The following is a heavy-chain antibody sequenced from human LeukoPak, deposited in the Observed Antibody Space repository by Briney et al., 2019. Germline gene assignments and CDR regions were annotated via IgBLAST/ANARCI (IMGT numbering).Heavy chain of an antibody. Sequence: GASVKVSCKASGYTFTIYYMHWVRQAPGQGLEWMGIINPSGGSTSYAQKFQGRVTMTRDTSTSTVYMELSSLRSEDTAVYYCASSTVTTNGDYWGQGTLVTVSS. V-gene: IGHV1-46*01. CDR1: GYTFTIYY. CDR3: ASSTVTTNGDY. D-gene: IGHD4-17*01. CDR2: INPSGGST. J-gene: IGHJ4*02.